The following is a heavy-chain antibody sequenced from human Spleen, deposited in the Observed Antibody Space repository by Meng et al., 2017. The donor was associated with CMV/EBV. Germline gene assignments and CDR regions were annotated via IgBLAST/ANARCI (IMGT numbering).Heavy chain of an antibody. CDR2: IYYSGST. V-gene: IGHV4-61*01. CDR3: ARGPGSSRYLFYGLDV. Sequence: SETLSLTCTVSGGSVSGNSYYWSWIRQPPGKGLEWIGYIYYSGSTNYSPSLMSRLTISVDTSKNQFSLRLRSVTPEDTAVYYCARGPGSSRYLFYGLDVWGQGATVTVSS. D-gene: IGHD1-1*01. J-gene: IGHJ6*02. CDR1: GGSVSGNSYY.